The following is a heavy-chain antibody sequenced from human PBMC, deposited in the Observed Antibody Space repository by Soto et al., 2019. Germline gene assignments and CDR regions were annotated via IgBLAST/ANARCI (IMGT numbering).Heavy chain of an antibody. D-gene: IGHD2-2*01. V-gene: IGHV3-48*02. CDR1: GFTFSSFN. CDR2: ISSNGTTI. Sequence: GGSLRLSCAASGFTFSSFNINWVRQAPGKGLEWVSYISSNGTTIYYADSVKGRFTISRDNAKNSLYLQMNSLRDEDTALYYCAKDIDIVVGGDAFDIWGQGTMVTVSS. CDR3: AKDIDIVVGGDAFDI. J-gene: IGHJ3*02.